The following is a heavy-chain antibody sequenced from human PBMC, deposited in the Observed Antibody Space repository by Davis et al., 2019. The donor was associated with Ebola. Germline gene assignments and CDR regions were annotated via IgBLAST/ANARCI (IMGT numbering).Heavy chain of an antibody. Sequence: GESLKISCAASGFPFRSHWMTWVRQAPGKGLEWVANINQDGSEKNYVDSVKGRFTISRNNAKNSLYLQMYSLRAEDTAVYYCAKDSKLLWFGELLYPTSEGMDVWGKGTTVTVSS. CDR3: AKDSKLLWFGELLYPTSEGMDV. D-gene: IGHD3-10*01. J-gene: IGHJ6*04. V-gene: IGHV3-7*03. CDR2: INQDGSEK. CDR1: GFPFRSHW.